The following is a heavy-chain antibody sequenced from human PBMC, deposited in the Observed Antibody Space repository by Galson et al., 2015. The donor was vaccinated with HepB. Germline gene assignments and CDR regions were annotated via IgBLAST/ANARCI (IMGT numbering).Heavy chain of an antibody. J-gene: IGHJ6*02. CDR1: GFTFSSYG. V-gene: IGHV3-30*18. Sequence: SLRLSCAASGFTFSSYGMHWVRQAPGKGLEWVAVISYDGSNKYYADSVKGRFTISRDNSKNTLYLQMNSLRAEDTAVYYCAKDWFYDFWSGWHLGYGMDVWGQGTTVTVSS. CDR2: ISYDGSNK. CDR3: AKDWFYDFWSGWHLGYGMDV. D-gene: IGHD3-3*01.